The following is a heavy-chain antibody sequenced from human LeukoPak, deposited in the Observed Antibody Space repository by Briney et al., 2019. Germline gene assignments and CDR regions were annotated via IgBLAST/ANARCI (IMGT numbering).Heavy chain of an antibody. CDR3: AREPQYYYDSSGYYGY. V-gene: IGHV3-30-3*01. J-gene: IGHJ4*02. D-gene: IGHD3-22*01. CDR2: ISYDGSNK. CDR1: GFTFSSYA. Sequence: PGGSLRLSCAASGFTFSSYAMHWVRQAPGKGLEWVAVISYDGSNKYYADSVKGRFTISRDNSKTTLYLQMNSLRAEDTAVYYCAREPQYYYDSSGYYGYWGQGTLVTVSS.